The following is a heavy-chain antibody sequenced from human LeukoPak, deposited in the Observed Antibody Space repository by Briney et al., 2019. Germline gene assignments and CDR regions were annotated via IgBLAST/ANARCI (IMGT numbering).Heavy chain of an antibody. CDR1: GGSISSSSYY. Sequence: SETLSLTCTVSGGSISSSSYYWGWIRQPPGKGLEWIGSIYYSGSTYYNPSLKSRVTISVDTSKNQFSLKLSSVTAADTAVYYCARGGMDVWGQGTTVTVSS. J-gene: IGHJ6*02. V-gene: IGHV4-39*01. CDR3: ARGGMDV. CDR2: IYYSGST.